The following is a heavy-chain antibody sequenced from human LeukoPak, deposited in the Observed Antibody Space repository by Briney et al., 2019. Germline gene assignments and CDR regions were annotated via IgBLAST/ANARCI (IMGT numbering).Heavy chain of an antibody. CDR1: GGSISSGGYS. J-gene: IGHJ5*02. CDR3: ARMDGEAKSNWFDP. CDR2: IYHSGST. D-gene: IGHD3-10*01. V-gene: IGHV4-30-2*01. Sequence: SETLSLTCAVSGGSISSGGYSWSWIRQPPGKGLEWIGYIYHSGSTYYNPSLKSRVTISVDRSKNQFSLKLSSVTAADTAVYYCARMDGEAKSNWFDPWGQGTLVTVSS.